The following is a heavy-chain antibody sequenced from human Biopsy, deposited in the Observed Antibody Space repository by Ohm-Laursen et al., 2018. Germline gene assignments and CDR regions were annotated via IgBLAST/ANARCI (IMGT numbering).Heavy chain of an antibody. CDR3: AKVSPTILSSFDY. Sequence: SLRLSCTASGFTFSNYSMNWIRQAPGKGLEWVSYISRSSSTIYYADSVKGRFTISRDNAKNSLYLQMNSLRAEDTAVYYCAKVSPTILSSFDYWGQGTLVTVSS. CDR2: ISRSSSTI. CDR1: GFTFSNYS. J-gene: IGHJ4*02. V-gene: IGHV3-48*01. D-gene: IGHD3-9*01.